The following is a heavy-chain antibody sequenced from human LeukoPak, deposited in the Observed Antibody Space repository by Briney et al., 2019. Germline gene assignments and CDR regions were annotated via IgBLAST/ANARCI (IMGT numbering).Heavy chain of an antibody. CDR3: ARFLTDITMIVVVPDY. J-gene: IGHJ4*02. D-gene: IGHD3-22*01. CDR1: GYTFTSYG. V-gene: IGHV1-18*01. Sequence: ASVKVSCKASGYTFTSYGISWVRQAPGQGLEWMGWISAYNGNANYAQKLQGRVTMTTDTSTSTAYMELRSLRSDDTAVYYCARFLTDITMIVVVPDYWGQGTLVTVSS. CDR2: ISAYNGNA.